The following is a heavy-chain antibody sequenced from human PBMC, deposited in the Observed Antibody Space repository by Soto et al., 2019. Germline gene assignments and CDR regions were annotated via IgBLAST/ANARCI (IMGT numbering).Heavy chain of an antibody. CDR1: GYTFTSYG. CDR3: ARLISHYKSSSGWPFFDD. CDR2: ISAYNGNT. D-gene: IGHD6-19*01. V-gene: IGHV1-18*01. J-gene: IGHJ4*02. Sequence: GASVKVSCKASGYTFTSYGISWVRQAPGQGLEWMGWISAYNGNTNYAQKLQGRVTMTTDTSTSTAYMELRSLRSDDTAVYYCARLISHYKSSSGWPFFDDWGQGTLVTVSS.